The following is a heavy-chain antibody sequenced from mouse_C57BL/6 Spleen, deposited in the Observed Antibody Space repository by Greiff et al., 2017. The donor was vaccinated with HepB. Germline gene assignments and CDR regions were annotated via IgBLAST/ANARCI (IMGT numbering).Heavy chain of an antibody. D-gene: IGHD1-3*01. CDR3: ARSGELYWYFDV. J-gene: IGHJ1*03. CDR2: IDPSDSYT. V-gene: IGHV1-69*01. CDR1: GYTFTSYW. Sequence: QVHVKQPGAELVMPGASVKLSCKASGYTFTSYWMHWVKQRPGQGLEWIGEIDPSDSYTNYNQKFKGKSTLTVDKSSSTAYMQLSSLTSEDSAVYYCARSGELYWYFDVWGTGTTVTVSS.